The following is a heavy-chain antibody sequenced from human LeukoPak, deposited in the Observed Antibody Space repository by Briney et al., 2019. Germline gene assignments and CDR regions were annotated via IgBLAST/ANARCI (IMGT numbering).Heavy chain of an antibody. Sequence: SETLSLTCAVYGGSFSGYYWSWIRQPPGKGLEWIGEINHSGSTNYNPSLKSRVTISVDTSKNQFSLKLSSVTAADTAAYYCARGLYSSGSYYYWGQGTLVTVSS. V-gene: IGHV4-34*01. CDR2: INHSGST. CDR3: ARGLYSSGSYYY. D-gene: IGHD6-19*01. CDR1: GGSFSGYY. J-gene: IGHJ4*02.